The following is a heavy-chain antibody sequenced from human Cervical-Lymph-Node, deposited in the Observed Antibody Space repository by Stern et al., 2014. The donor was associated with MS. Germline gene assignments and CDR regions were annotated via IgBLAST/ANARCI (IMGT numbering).Heavy chain of an antibody. V-gene: IGHV1-46*04. CDR2: INPNDGST. D-gene: IGHD5-18*01. CDR3: AREHTAMAFGF. CDR1: GYTFINFY. Sequence: QDQLVQSGAEVKKPGASVKVSCKASGYTFINFYMHWVRQAPGQGLEWMGIINPNDGSTSYAQTLQGRVTMTRDTSTNTIYMDLGSLRSEDTAVYYCAREHTAMAFGFWGQGTLVTVSS. J-gene: IGHJ4*02.